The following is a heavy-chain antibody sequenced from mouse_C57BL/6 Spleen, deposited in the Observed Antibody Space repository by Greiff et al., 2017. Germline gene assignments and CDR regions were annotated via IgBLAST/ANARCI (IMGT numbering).Heavy chain of an antibody. CDR1: GYTFTDYE. J-gene: IGHJ2*01. V-gene: IGHV1-15*01. Sequence: VQLKESGAELVRPGASVTLFRKASGYTFTDYEIHWVKQTPVHGPGWIGAVDPETCCTAYNQKFKGKALLTADKSPITAYMEPRSLTSEDSAVYYCTGEGEVRRLTYYFGYWGKGTTLTVSS. CDR3: TGEGEVRRLTYYFGY. CDR2: VDPETCCT.